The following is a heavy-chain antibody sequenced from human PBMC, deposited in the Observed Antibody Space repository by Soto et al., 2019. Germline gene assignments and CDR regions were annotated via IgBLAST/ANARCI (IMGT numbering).Heavy chain of an antibody. J-gene: IGHJ4*02. CDR1: GGTFSSYA. V-gene: IGHV1-69*13. Sequence: SVKVSCKASGGTFSSYAVSWVRQAPGQGLEWMGGIIPIFGTANYAQKFQGRVTITADESTSTAYMELSSLRSEDTAVYYCAIDGLTGTKYYFDYWGQGTLVTVSS. CDR2: IIPIFGTA. D-gene: IGHD1-7*01. CDR3: AIDGLTGTKYYFDY.